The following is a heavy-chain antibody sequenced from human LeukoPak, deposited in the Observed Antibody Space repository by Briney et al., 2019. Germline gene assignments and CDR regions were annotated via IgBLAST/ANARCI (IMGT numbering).Heavy chain of an antibody. CDR3: ATGYYEPFAT. V-gene: IGHV4-59*01. J-gene: IGHJ5*02. CDR1: GASLSSYY. Sequence: PSETLSLTCNVSGASLSSYYWDWLRQSPGRGLEWIGYISDTGKTDSNPSLKSQVTISLATSKNQFSLRLTSVTAADSAVYFCATGYYEPFATWGPGIMVSVSS. CDR2: ISDTGKT. D-gene: IGHD3-22*01.